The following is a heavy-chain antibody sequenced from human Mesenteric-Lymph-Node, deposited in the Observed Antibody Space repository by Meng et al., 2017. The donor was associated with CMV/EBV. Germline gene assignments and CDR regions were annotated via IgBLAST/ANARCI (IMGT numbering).Heavy chain of an antibody. J-gene: IGHJ4*02. D-gene: IGHD5-24*01. CDR3: AKERERWLQYYYFDS. Sequence: GGSLRLSCAASGFTFSDYVMTWVRQAPGKGLEWVSSFSGYDGVSYYADSVKGRFTISRDNSKNTLFLQMSSLRAEDTAIYYCAKERERWLQYYYFDSWGQGTLVTVS. CDR2: FSGYDGVS. CDR1: GFTFSDYV. V-gene: IGHV3-23*01.